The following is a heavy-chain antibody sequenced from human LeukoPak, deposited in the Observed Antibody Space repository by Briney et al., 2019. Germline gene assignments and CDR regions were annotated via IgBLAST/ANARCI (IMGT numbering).Heavy chain of an antibody. CDR1: GFTFSSYA. CDR3: AKDPRITMIVVVDYYFDY. Sequence: PGGSLRLSCAASGFTFSSYAMSWVRQAPGKGLEWVSAISGSGGSTYYADSVKGRFTISRDNSKNTLYLQMNSLRAEDTAVYYCAKDPRITMIVVVDYYFDYWGQGTLVTVSS. J-gene: IGHJ4*02. D-gene: IGHD3-22*01. CDR2: ISGSGGST. V-gene: IGHV3-23*01.